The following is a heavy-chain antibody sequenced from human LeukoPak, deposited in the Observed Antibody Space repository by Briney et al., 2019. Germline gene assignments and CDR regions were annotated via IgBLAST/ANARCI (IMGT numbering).Heavy chain of an antibody. CDR2: ISGSGGTT. CDR1: GFTFSSFV. Sequence: GGSLRLSCAASGFTFSSFVLNWVRQAPRKGLEWVSTISGSGGTTYYADSVKGRFTISRDNSKNTLYLQMNSLRAEDTAVYYCVLRGGATDYWGQGTLVTVSS. V-gene: IGHV3-23*01. CDR3: VLRGGATDY. J-gene: IGHJ4*02. D-gene: IGHD3-16*01.